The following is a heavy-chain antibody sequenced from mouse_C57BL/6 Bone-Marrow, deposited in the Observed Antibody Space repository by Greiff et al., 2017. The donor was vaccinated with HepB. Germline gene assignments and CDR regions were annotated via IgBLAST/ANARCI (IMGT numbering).Heavy chain of an antibody. V-gene: IGHV1-55*01. Sequence: QVQLQQPGAELVKPGASVKMSWKASGYTFTSYWITWVKQRPGQGLEWIGDIYPGSGSTNYNEKFKRKATLTVDTSSSTAYMQLSSLTSEDSAVYYCARSATTEDYFDYWGQGTTLTVSS. CDR1: GYTFTSYW. CDR3: ARSATTEDYFDY. D-gene: IGHD1-1*01. J-gene: IGHJ2*01. CDR2: IYPGSGST.